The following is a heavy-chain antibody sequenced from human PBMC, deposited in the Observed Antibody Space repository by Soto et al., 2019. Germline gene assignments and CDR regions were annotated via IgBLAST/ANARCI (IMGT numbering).Heavy chain of an antibody. D-gene: IGHD3-3*01. V-gene: IGHV1-69*13. CDR2: IIPIFGTA. CDR3: ARVGSGYYTLLAFTPDYYYYGMDV. J-gene: IGHJ6*02. CDR1: GGTFSSYA. Sequence: SAKASCKAPGGTFSSYAISWVRQAPGQGLEWMGGIIPIFGTANYAQKFQGRVTITADEFTSTAYMELSSLRSEDTAVYYCARVGSGYYTLLAFTPDYYYYGMDVWGQGTTVTVS.